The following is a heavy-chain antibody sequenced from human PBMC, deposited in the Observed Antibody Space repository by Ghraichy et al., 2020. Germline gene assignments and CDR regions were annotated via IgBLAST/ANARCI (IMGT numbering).Heavy chain of an antibody. CDR3: ARKSVGTYNTIGLDF. J-gene: IGHJ4*02. D-gene: IGHD2-8*01. CDR2: ISISGDTI. V-gene: IGHV3-11*01. CDR1: GFPFSDHY. Sequence: GGSLRLSCTASGFPFSDHYMSWIRQAPGMGLEWISSISISGDTIYYADSVKGRFTISRDNAKNSVYLHMNSLRAEDTAVYYCARKSVGTYNTIGLDFWGQGTLVTASS.